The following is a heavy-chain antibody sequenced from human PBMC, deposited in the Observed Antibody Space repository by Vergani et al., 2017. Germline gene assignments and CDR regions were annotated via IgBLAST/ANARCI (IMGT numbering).Heavy chain of an antibody. Sequence: EVNLLESGGDLVQPGGSLRLSCAASGFTFNHYAMNWVRQAPGKGLEWVSGISGSGGSTYYAGSVKGRFTISRDSSKNTLYLQMNSLSAGATAVYYCAKANPRNSGYDYLYYYHAIDVWGQGTTVTVSS. D-gene: IGHD5-12*01. V-gene: IGHV3-23*01. CDR2: ISGSGGST. J-gene: IGHJ6*02. CDR3: AKANPRNSGYDYLYYYHAIDV. CDR1: GFTFNHYA.